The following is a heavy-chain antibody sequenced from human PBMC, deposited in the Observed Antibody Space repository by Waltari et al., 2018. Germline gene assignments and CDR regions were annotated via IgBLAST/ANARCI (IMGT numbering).Heavy chain of an antibody. V-gene: IGHV5-51*01. CDR3: ARPKFEGSYDAFDI. D-gene: IGHD3-16*01. J-gene: IGHJ3*02. CDR2: IYPGDSDS. Sequence: EVQLVQSGAEVKKPGESLTISCKVSGYKFTAFWIDWVRQRPGKGLEWVGIIYPGDSDSKYSPSFQGHVTISVDKSISTAYLQWSSLKASDTAIYYCARPKFEGSYDAFDIWGQGTMVTVSS. CDR1: GYKFTAFW.